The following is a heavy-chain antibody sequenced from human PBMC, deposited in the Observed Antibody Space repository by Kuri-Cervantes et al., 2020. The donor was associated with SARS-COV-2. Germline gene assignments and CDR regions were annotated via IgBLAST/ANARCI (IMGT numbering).Heavy chain of an antibody. V-gene: IGHV3-30*03. D-gene: IGHD6-25*01. CDR1: GFTFSSYG. Sequence: GESLKISCAASGFTFSSYGMHWVRQAPGKGLEWVAVISYDGSNKYYADSVKGRFTISRDNSKNTLYLQMNSPRAEDTAVYYCARQGGRAIYFDYWGQGTLVTVSS. J-gene: IGHJ4*02. CDR3: ARQGGRAIYFDY. CDR2: ISYDGSNK.